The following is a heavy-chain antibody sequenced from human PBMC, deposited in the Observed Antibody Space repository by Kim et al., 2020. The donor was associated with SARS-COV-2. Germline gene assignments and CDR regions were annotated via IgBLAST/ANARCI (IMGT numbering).Heavy chain of an antibody. Sequence: GGSLRLSCAASGFTFSSYGMHWVRQAPGKGLEWVAVISYDGSNKYYADSVKGRFTISRDNSKNTLYLQMNSLRAEDTAVYYCAKDRGSSWIQYYFDYWG. J-gene: IGHJ4*01. D-gene: IGHD6-13*01. CDR1: GFTFSSYG. V-gene: IGHV3-30*18. CDR2: ISYDGSNK. CDR3: AKDRGSSWIQYYFDY.